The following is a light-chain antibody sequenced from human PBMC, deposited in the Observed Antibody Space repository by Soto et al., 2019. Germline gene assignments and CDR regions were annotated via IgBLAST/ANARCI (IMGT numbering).Light chain of an antibody. J-gene: IGKJ3*01. V-gene: IGKV3-20*01. CDR2: GAS. CDR1: QSVSSSY. CDR3: QQYGSSPLFT. Sequence: EIVLTQSPGTLSLSPGERATLSCRASQSVSSSYLAWYQQKPGQAPRLLLYGASSRATGIPDRFSGSGSGTYFTLTISRLEPEDFAVYYWQQYGSSPLFTFGPGTKVDIK.